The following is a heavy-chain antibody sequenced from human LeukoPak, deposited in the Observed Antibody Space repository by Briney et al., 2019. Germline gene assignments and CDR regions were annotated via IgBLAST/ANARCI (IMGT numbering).Heavy chain of an antibody. CDR2: VSYSGST. CDR3: ARDGASDILTGYYAPFDY. J-gene: IGHJ4*02. Sequence: PSETLSLTCTVSGGSISPYYWSWIRQPPGKGLEWIGYVSYSGSTNYNPSLRSRGTISVDTSKNQFSLKLSAVTAADTAVYYCARDGASDILTGYYAPFDYWGQGTLVTVSS. D-gene: IGHD3-9*01. V-gene: IGHV4-59*01. CDR1: GGSISPYY.